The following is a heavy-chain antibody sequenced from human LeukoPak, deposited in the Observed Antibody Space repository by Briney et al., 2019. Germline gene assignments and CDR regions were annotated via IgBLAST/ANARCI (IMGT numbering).Heavy chain of an antibody. J-gene: IGHJ3*02. Sequence: ASVKVSCKASGGTFSSYAISWVRQAPGHGLEWMGRIIPIFGTANYAQKVQGRVTITTDESTSTAYMELSSLRSEDTAVYYCARDQGSSGWEMHDAFDIWGQGTMVTVSS. CDR1: GGTFSSYA. D-gene: IGHD6-19*01. V-gene: IGHV1-69*05. CDR2: IIPIFGTA. CDR3: ARDQGSSGWEMHDAFDI.